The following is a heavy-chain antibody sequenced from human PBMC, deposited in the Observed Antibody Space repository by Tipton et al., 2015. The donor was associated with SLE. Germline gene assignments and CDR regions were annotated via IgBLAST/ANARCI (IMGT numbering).Heavy chain of an antibody. J-gene: IGHJ4*02. CDR1: GDSISSGGYF. Sequence: TLSLTCTVSGDSISSGGYFWNWIRQHPGKGLEWIGYIYYSGNTYYNPSLKSRITMSVDRSKNQFSLKLSSVTAADTAVYYCARATTAISPFDYWGQGTLATVSS. V-gene: IGHV4-31*03. CDR3: ARATTAISPFDY. D-gene: IGHD2-2*02. CDR2: IYYSGNT.